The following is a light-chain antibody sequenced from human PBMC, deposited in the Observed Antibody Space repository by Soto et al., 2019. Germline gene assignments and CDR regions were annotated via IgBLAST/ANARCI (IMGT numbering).Light chain of an antibody. J-gene: IGLJ1*01. CDR1: RGDVGNYGV. CDR3: SSEAGAGTYV. Sequence: QSALTQPASVSGSPGQSITISSTGSRGDVGNYGVVCWYQQHPGKVPKLIIYDGSQRPSGVCDRCSGSKSGITASLTISGLQAEDEADYYCSSEAGAGTYVFGTGTRATVL. CDR2: DGS. V-gene: IGLV2-23*01.